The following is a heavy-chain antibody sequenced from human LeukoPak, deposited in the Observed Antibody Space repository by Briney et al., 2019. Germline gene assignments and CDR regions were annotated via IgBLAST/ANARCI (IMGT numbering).Heavy chain of an antibody. V-gene: IGHV4-30-4*01. J-gene: IGHJ4*02. Sequence: SQTLSLTCTVSGGSISSGDYYWSWIRQPPGKGLEWIGYIYYSGSTYYNPSLKSRVTISVDTSKNQFSLKLSSVTAADTAVYYCARLGIAAAGSNYFDYWGQGTLVTVSS. CDR2: IYYSGST. CDR1: GGSISSGDYY. D-gene: IGHD6-13*01. CDR3: ARLGIAAAGSNYFDY.